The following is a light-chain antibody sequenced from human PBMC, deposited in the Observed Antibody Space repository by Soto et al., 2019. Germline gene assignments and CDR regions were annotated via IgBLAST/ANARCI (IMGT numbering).Light chain of an antibody. CDR2: WAS. Sequence: DIVMTQSPDSLAVSLGEGATINCKSSQSVLYSSNNKNYLAWYQQKPGQPPKLLIYWASTRQSGVPDRFSGSGSGTDFTLTISSLQAEDVAVYDCLQYNSFPYTFGRGTKLEIK. J-gene: IGKJ2*01. V-gene: IGKV4-1*01. CDR3: LQYNSFPYT. CDR1: QSVLYSSNNKNY.